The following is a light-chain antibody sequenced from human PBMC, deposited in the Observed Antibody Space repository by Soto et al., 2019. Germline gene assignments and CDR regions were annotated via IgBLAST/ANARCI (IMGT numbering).Light chain of an antibody. Sequence: QSVLTQPASVSGSPGQSITISCTGTSSDVGGYNYVSWYQHHPGKAPKLMIYDVSNRPSGISNRFSGSKSGNTASLTISGLQPEDEGDSSCSSYTTSNTRQIVFGTGTKVPV. J-gene: IGLJ1*01. CDR3: SSYTTSNTRQIV. CDR2: DVS. CDR1: SSDVGGYNY. V-gene: IGLV2-14*03.